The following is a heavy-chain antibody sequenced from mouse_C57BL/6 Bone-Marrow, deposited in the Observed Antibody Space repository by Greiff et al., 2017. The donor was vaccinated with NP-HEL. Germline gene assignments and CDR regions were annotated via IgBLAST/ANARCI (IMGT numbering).Heavy chain of an antibody. CDR3: ARIYYYGSSYGYFDY. CDR1: GFSLSTFGMG. J-gene: IGHJ2*01. V-gene: IGHV8-8*01. CDR2: IWWDDDT. D-gene: IGHD1-1*01. Sequence: QVTLKVSGPGILQPSQTLSLTCSFSGFSLSTFGMGVGWIRQPSGMGLEWLVHIWWDDDTYYNPALKSQLTITKDTTKNQVFLKIANVDTAETATYYCARIYYYGSSYGYFDYWGQGTTLTVSS.